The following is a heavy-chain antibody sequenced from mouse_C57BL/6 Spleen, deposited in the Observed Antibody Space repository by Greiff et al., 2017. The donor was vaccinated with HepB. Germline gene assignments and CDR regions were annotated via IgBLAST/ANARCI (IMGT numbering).Heavy chain of an antibody. CDR2: IRSKSNNYAT. CDR3: VRDHYSNYVAWFAY. V-gene: IGHV10-1*01. Sequence: EADGGLVQPKGSLKLSCAASGFSFNTYAMNWVRQAPGKGLEWVARIRSKSNNYATYYADSVKDRFTISRDDSESMLYLQMNNLKTEDTAMYYCVRDHYSNYVAWFAYWGQGTLVTVSA. D-gene: IGHD2-5*01. CDR1: GFSFNTYA. J-gene: IGHJ3*01.